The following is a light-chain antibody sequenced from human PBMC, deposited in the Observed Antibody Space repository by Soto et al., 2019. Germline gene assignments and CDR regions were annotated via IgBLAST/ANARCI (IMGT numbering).Light chain of an antibody. CDR1: QGISSY. CDR3: QQYNSYSPYT. CDR2: AAS. V-gene: IGKV1-9*01. Sequence: DIPLTQSPSFLSASVGDRVTITCRASQGISSYLAWYQQKPGKAPKLLIYAASTLQSGVPSRFSGSGSGTEFTLTISSLQPEDFATYYCQQYNSYSPYTFGQGTKLEIK. J-gene: IGKJ2*01.